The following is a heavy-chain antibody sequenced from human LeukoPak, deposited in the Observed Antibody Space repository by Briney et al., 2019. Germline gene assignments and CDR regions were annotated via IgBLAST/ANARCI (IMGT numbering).Heavy chain of an antibody. CDR1: GYTFTGYY. CDR3: ARDILEDSSGWYPWFDP. Sequence: ASVKVTCKASGYTFTGYYMHWVRQAPGQGLEWMGIINPSGGSTSYAQKFQGRVTMTRDTSTSTVYMELSSLRSEDTAVYYCARDILEDSSGWYPWFDPWGQGTLVTVSS. V-gene: IGHV1-46*01. CDR2: INPSGGST. J-gene: IGHJ5*02. D-gene: IGHD6-19*01.